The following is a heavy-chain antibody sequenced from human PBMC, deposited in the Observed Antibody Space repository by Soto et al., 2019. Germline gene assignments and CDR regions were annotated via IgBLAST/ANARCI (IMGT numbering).Heavy chain of an antibody. J-gene: IGHJ5*01. CDR2: IYKSATT. CDR3: DRGRYCLTGRCFPNWFDS. Sequence: SETLSLTFSVSGDSISNLDYFWAWIRQPPGQSLEYIGYIYKSATTYYNPSFESRVAISVDTSNSQFSLNVTSVTAADTAVYFCDRGRYCLTGRCFPNWFDSWGQGDPVPACS. CDR1: GDSISNLDYF. D-gene: IGHD7-27*01. V-gene: IGHV4-30-4*01.